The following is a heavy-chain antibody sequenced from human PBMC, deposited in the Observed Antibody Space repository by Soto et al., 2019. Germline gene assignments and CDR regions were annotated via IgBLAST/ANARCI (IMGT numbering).Heavy chain of an antibody. CDR3: ARGYDFWRGTYYFDY. J-gene: IGHJ4*02. CDR1: GFTFSTYG. Sequence: LRLSCAASGFTFSTYGLDWVRQAPGKGLEWVSTISGSGESTYYADSVKGRFTISRDNSRDTLYLRMNSLRAEDTAMYYCARGYDFWRGTYYFDYWGQGTPVTVSS. V-gene: IGHV3-23*01. CDR2: ISGSGEST. D-gene: IGHD3-3*01.